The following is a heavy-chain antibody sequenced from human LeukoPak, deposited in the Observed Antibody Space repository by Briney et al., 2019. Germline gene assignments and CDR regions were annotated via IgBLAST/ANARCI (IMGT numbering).Heavy chain of an antibody. Sequence: GGSLRLSCAASGFTFSDYYMSWIRQAPGKGLEWVSYISSSGSTIYYADSVKGRFTISRDNAKNSLYLQMNSLRAEDTAVYYCARNHYDSSGYYYFDYWGQGTLVTVPS. J-gene: IGHJ4*02. CDR2: ISSSGSTI. V-gene: IGHV3-11*01. CDR3: ARNHYDSSGYYYFDY. D-gene: IGHD3-22*01. CDR1: GFTFSDYY.